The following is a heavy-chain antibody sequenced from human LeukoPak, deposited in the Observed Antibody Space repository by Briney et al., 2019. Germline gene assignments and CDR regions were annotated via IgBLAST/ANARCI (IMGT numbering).Heavy chain of an antibody. J-gene: IGHJ4*02. D-gene: IGHD6-19*01. V-gene: IGHV3-74*01. Sequence: GGSLRLSCAASGFTFSSYWMHWVRQAPGKGLVWVSRIKSDGSGTTYADSVKGRFTISRDTAKNTLYLQVNSLRVEDTAVYYCARGRGSSGWYSDYWGQGTLVTVSS. CDR3: ARGRGSSGWYSDY. CDR2: IKSDGSGT. CDR1: GFTFSSYW.